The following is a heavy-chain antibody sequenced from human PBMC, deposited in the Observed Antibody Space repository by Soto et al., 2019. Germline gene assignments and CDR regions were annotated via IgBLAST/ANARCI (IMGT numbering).Heavy chain of an antibody. CDR1: EGTIVPYD. D-gene: IGHD3-10*01. V-gene: IGHV4-59*12. CDR2: ISNSGST. CDR3: ARVLLLMLFEAEQGVSIWFDL. J-gene: IGHJ5*02. Sequence: HTNAVSEGTIVPYDWTWLRQATGKGLEWIGYISNSGSTDYNPSLKSRVMISEDTSKNQFFLTLKSVTAADTAMYYCARVLLLMLFEAEQGVSIWFDLSGQGSLGTVS.